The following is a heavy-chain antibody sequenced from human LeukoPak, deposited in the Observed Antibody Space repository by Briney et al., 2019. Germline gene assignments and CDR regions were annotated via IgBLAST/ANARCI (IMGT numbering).Heavy chain of an antibody. CDR3: ARESLRASSGWYWYPEYFQH. D-gene: IGHD6-19*01. CDR1: GYTFTSYA. Sequence: ASVKVSCKASGYTFTSYAMHWVRQAPGQRLEWMGWINAGNGNTKYSQKFQGRVTITRDTSASTAYMELSSLRSEDTAVYYCARESLRASSGWYWYPEYFQHWGQGTLVTVSS. V-gene: IGHV1-3*01. J-gene: IGHJ1*01. CDR2: INAGNGNT.